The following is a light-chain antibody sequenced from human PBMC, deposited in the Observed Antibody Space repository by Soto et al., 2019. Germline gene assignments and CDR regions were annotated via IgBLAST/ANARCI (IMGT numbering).Light chain of an antibody. CDR1: ESVGRH. CDR3: QQYNNLPPT. J-gene: IGKJ5*01. Sequence: IVDTQSSVSLCLSQVYRSTLSWWASESVGRHLAWYHQKPGQAPKLLIFDASTRATGVPARFSGSGSGTEFTLTVSSLQSEDIAVYFCQQYNNLPPTFGQGTRVEIK. V-gene: IGKV3-15*01. CDR2: DAS.